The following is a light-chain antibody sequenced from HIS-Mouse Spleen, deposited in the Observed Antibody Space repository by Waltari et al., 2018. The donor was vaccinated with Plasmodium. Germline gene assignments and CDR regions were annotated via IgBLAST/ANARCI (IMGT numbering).Light chain of an antibody. CDR3: QQYNNWSAWT. Sequence: EIVMTQSPPTLSVSPGERDTLPCRASQSVLSNLAGYQQKPGQAPRLLIYGAPTRATGIPARFSGSGSGTEFTLIISSLQSEDFAGDYCQQYNNWSAWTFGQGTKVEIK. V-gene: IGKV3-15*01. CDR2: GAP. J-gene: IGKJ1*01. CDR1: QSVLSN.